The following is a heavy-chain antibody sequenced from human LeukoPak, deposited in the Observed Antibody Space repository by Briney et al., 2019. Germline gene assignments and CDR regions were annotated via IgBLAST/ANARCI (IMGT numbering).Heavy chain of an antibody. V-gene: IGHV4-34*01. CDR3: ARYTPVAVAGTNYFDY. J-gene: IGHJ4*02. CDR1: AGSFGGYY. Sequence: SETLSLTCAVYAGSFGGYYWSWIRQPPGKGLEWIGEINQSGNTTYNPSLKSRVTISVDTSKNQFSLKLSSVTAADTAVYYCARYTPVAVAGTNYFDYWGQGTLVTVSS. D-gene: IGHD6-19*01. CDR2: INQSGNT.